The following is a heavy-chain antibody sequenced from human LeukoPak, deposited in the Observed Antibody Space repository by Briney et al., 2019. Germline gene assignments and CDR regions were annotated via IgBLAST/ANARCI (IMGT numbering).Heavy chain of an antibody. D-gene: IGHD7-27*01. J-gene: IGHJ4*02. Sequence: GGSLRLSCAASGFIFSNFVMHWVRQAPGKGLEWVAVISFDGSNKYYADSVRGRFTISRDNSKNTMYIQMNSLRVEDTAVYYCAREIPNNWGLGYWGQGTLVTVSS. CDR2: ISFDGSNK. V-gene: IGHV3-30*14. CDR1: GFIFSNFV. CDR3: AREIPNNWGLGY.